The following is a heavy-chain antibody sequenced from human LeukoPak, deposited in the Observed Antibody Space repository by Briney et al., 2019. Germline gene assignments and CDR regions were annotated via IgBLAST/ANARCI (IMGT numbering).Heavy chain of an antibody. Sequence: GGSLGLSCAASGFTFSSYSMNWVRQAPGKGLEWVSYISSSSSTIYYADSVKGRFTISRDNAKNSLYLQMNSLRAEDTAVYYCARGPYGDYSYFDYWGQGTLVTVSS. CDR1: GFTFSSYS. CDR2: ISSSSSTI. D-gene: IGHD4-17*01. V-gene: IGHV3-48*01. J-gene: IGHJ4*02. CDR3: ARGPYGDYSYFDY.